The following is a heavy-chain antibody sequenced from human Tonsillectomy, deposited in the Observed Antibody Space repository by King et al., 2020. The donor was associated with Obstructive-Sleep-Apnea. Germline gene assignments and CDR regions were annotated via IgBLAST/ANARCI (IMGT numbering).Heavy chain of an antibody. Sequence: QLQESGPGLVKPSDTLSLTCTVSGYSISSGYYWGWIRQPPGKGMEWIGSIYHSVSTYYNPSLKSRLPISVDTSKNQFSLKLSSVTAADTPVYYCPGGTRTSLGYCSGGSCYAQFDYWGQGTLVTVSS. V-gene: IGHV4-38-2*02. D-gene: IGHD2-15*01. J-gene: IGHJ4*02. CDR1: GYSISSGYY. CDR2: IYHSVST. CDR3: PGGTRTSLGYCSGGSCYAQFDY.